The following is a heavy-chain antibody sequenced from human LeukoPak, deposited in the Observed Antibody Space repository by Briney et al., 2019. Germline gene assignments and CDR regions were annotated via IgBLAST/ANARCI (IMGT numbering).Heavy chain of an antibody. D-gene: IGHD2-21*02. V-gene: IGHV3-64*01. Sequence: GGSLRLSSVASGFTFSTYAMHWVRQAPGKGLEYVSAITSDGGSAYYANSVKGRFTISRDNSKNTLYLQMGSLRAEDMAVYYCARGKGVFCGGDCSALDYWGQGTLVTVSS. CDR1: GFTFSTYA. CDR2: ITSDGGSA. CDR3: ARGKGVFCGGDCSALDY. J-gene: IGHJ4*02.